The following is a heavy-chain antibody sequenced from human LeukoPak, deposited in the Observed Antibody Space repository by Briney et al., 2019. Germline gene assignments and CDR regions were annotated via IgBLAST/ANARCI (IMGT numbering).Heavy chain of an antibody. J-gene: IGHJ4*02. D-gene: IGHD1-26*01. V-gene: IGHV1-18*01. CDR3: TKGLGSVRMGATTGGY. Sequence: ASVKVSCKASGYTFTSYGISWVRQAPGQGLEWMGWISAYNGNTNYAQKLQGRVTMTTDTSTSTAYMELRSLRSDDTAVYYCTKGLGSVRMGATTGGYWGQGTLVTVSS. CDR1: GYTFTSYG. CDR2: ISAYNGNT.